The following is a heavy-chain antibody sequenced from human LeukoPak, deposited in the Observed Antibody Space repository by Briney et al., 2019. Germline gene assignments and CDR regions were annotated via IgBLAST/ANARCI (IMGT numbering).Heavy chain of an antibody. J-gene: IGHJ4*02. CDR1: GFTFSSYS. CDR2: ISYDGSNK. CDR3: AAAQGGTFDY. Sequence: GGSLRLSCAASGFTFSSYSMNWVRQAPGKGLEWVAVISYDGSNKYYADSVKGRFTISRDNSKNTLYLQMNSLRAEDTAVYYCAAAQGGTFDYWGQGTLVTVSS. D-gene: IGHD3-16*01. V-gene: IGHV3-30*03.